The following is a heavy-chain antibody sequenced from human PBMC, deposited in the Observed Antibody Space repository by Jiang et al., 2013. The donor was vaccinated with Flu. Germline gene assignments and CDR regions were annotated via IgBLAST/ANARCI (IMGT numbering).Heavy chain of an antibody. J-gene: IGHJ4*02. CDR3: ARDDDPPGDDYGDYGDLS. D-gene: IGHD4-17*01. V-gene: IGHV3-48*03. CDR1: GFTFSSYE. Sequence: VQLVESGGGLVQPGGSLRLSCAASGFTFSSYEMNWVRQAPGKGLEWVSYISSSGSTIYYADSVKGRFTISRDNAKNSLYLQMNSLRAEDTAVYYCARDDDPPGDDYGDYGDLSWGQGTLVTVSS. CDR2: ISSSGSTI.